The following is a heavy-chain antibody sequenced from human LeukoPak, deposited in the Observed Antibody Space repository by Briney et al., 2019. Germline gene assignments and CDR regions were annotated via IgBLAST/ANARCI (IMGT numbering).Heavy chain of an antibody. CDR3: AKSVVVATTRLGPFDT. CDR2: IYYSGST. CDR1: GGSISSYY. V-gene: IGHV4-59*08. J-gene: IGHJ3*02. D-gene: IGHD3-22*01. Sequence: SETLSLTCTVSGGSISSYYWSWIRQPPGKGLEWIGYIYYSGSTDYNPSLKSRVTISVDTSKNQFSLKLSSVTAADMAVYYCAKSVVVATTRLGPFDTWGQGTMVTVSS.